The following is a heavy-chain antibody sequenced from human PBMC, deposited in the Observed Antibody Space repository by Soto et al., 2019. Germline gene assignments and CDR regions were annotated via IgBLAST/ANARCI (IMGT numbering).Heavy chain of an antibody. CDR2: ISSGSSTI. J-gene: IGHJ4*01. CDR3: ATSSGALAASFPYYFDY. Sequence: QVQLVESGGGLVKPGGSLRLSCAAAGFRFSDHYMTWIRQAPGKGLEWVSYISSGSSTIYYEHSVKGRFTISRDNAKNSLYLQMNSLRAEDTAVYYCATSSGALAASFPYYFDYWGHGTLVTVSS. D-gene: IGHD6-19*01. CDR1: GFRFSDHY. V-gene: IGHV3-11*01.